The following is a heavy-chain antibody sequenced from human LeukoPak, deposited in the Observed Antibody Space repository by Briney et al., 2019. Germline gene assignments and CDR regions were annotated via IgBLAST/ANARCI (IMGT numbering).Heavy chain of an antibody. CDR1: GYTFTSYA. J-gene: IGHJ4*02. CDR2: INAGNGNT. CDR3: ARDQYCSSTGCLFDY. V-gene: IGHV1-3*01. D-gene: IGHD2-2*01. Sequence: ASVKVSCKASGYTFTSYAMHWVRQAPGQRLEWMGWINAGNGNTKYSQKFQGRVTITRDTSASTAYMELSSLRSEDTAVYYCARDQYCSSTGCLFDYWGQGTLVTVSS.